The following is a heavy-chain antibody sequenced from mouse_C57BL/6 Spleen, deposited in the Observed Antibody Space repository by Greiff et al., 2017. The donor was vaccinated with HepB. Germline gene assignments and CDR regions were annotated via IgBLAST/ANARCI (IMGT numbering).Heavy chain of an antibody. CDR2: IDPSDSET. CDR1: GYTFTSYW. V-gene: IGHV1-52*01. J-gene: IGHJ2*01. Sequence: QVQLQQPGAELVRPGSSVKLSCKASGYTFTSYWMHWVKQRPIQGLEWIGNIDPSDSETHYNQKFKDKATLTVDKSSSTAYMQLSSLTSEDSAVYYCARSSYGKTLYYFDYWGQGTTLTVSS. CDR3: ARSSYGKTLYYFDY. D-gene: IGHD2-1*01.